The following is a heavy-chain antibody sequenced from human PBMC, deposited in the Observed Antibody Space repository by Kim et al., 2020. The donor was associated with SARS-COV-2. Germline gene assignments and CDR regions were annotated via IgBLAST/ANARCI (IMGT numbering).Heavy chain of an antibody. CDR2: INHSGST. D-gene: IGHD2-2*01. CDR1: GGSFSGYY. Sequence: SETLSLTCAVYGGSFSGYYWSRIRQPPGKGLEWIGEINHSGSTNYNPSLKSRVTISVDTSKNQFSLKLSSVTAADTAVYYCAREGPRKRHCSSTSCYRSPYNWFDPWGQGTLVTVSS. V-gene: IGHV4-34*01. CDR3: AREGPRKRHCSSTSCYRSPYNWFDP. J-gene: IGHJ5*02.